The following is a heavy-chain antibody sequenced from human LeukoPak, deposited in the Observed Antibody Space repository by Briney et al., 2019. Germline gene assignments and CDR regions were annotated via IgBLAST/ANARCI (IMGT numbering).Heavy chain of an antibody. CDR2: INPNSGGT. CDR3: ARGTAAGNWFDP. Sequence: ASVKLSCTASGYTFTGYYMHWVRQAPGQGLEWMGWINPNSGGTNYAQKFQGWVTMTRDTSISTAYMELSRLRSDDTAVYYCARGTAAGNWFDPWGQGTLVTVSS. J-gene: IGHJ5*02. D-gene: IGHD6-13*01. CDR1: GYTFTGYY. V-gene: IGHV1-2*04.